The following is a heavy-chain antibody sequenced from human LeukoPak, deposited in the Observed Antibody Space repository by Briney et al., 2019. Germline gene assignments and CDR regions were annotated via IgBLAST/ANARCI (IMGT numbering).Heavy chain of an antibody. CDR2: INHSGST. J-gene: IGHJ4*02. D-gene: IGHD3-9*01. CDR3: ARERGYFDWLLDY. Sequence: LRLSCTASGFTFGDYAMSWVRQPPGKGLEWIGEINHSGSTNYNPSLKSRVTISVDTSKNQFSLKLSSVTAADTAVYYCARERGYFDWLLDYWGQGTLVTVSS. V-gene: IGHV4-34*01. CDR1: GFTFGDYA.